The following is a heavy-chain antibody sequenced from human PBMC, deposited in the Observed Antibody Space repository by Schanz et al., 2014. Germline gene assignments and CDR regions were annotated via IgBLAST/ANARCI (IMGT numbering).Heavy chain of an antibody. CDR1: GFTFNSYA. CDR2: ISGSGGST. V-gene: IGHV3-23*01. Sequence: DVQLLESGGGLVQPGGSLRLSCAASGFTFNSYAMTWVRQAPGKGLEWVSAISGSGGSTYYADSVKGRFTISRDNSKNSLYLQMNSLRAEDAAVYYCAKARRKSNCSGGRCFHYSYYGMDVWGQGTTVTVSS. CDR3: AKARRKSNCSGGRCFHYSYYGMDV. D-gene: IGHD2-15*01. J-gene: IGHJ6*02.